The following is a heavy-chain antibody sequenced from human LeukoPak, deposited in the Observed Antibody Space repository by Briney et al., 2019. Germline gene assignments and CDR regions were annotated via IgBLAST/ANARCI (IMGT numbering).Heavy chain of an antibody. V-gene: IGHV3-30*02. J-gene: IGHJ6*03. D-gene: IGHD3-9*01. CDR3: ARLTALRYFDWLLDPYYYYYYMDV. CDR2: IRYDGSEE. CDR1: GFTFSSYG. Sequence: GGSLRLSCAASGFTFSSYGMHWVRQPPGKGLEWVAFIRYDGSEEYYADSVKGRFTISRDSSKNTLYLQMTSLRAEDTAVYYCARLTALRYFDWLLDPYYYYYYMDVWGKGTTVTISS.